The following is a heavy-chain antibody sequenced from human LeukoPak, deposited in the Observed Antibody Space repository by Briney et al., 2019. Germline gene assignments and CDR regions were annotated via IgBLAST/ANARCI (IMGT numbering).Heavy chain of an antibody. Sequence: GGSLRLSCAASGFTFNSYAMSWVRQAPGKGLEWVSGIHNSDGTTYYTDSVKGRFTISRDNSKNMLYLQMNSLRAEDTAVYYCAKDRTTAARIFDYWGQGTLVTVSS. J-gene: IGHJ4*02. CDR2: IHNSDGTT. CDR3: AKDRTTAARIFDY. V-gene: IGHV3-23*01. CDR1: GFTFNSYA. D-gene: IGHD6-6*01.